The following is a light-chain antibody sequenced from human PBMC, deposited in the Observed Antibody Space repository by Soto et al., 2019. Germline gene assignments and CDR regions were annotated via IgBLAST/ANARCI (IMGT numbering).Light chain of an antibody. CDR1: SSDVGSYNL. Sequence: QSVLTQPASVSGSPGQSITISCTGTSSDVGSYNLVSWFQHHPGKVPKLLIYEVSKRPSGVSNRSSGSKSGNTASLTISGLQAEDEADYHCCSYAGSTTFYVFGTGTKVTVL. J-gene: IGLJ1*01. CDR2: EVS. CDR3: CSYAGSTTFYV. V-gene: IGLV2-23*02.